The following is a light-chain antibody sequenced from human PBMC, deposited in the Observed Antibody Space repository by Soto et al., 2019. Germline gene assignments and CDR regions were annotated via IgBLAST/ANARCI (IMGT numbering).Light chain of an antibody. Sequence: DIVMTQSPAILSVSLGERATLSCLASQSISDNLAWYQQRSGQAPRLLIYGASTRATGVPARFSGSGSGTEFTLTISSLQSDDFAIHYCQQYKSWPPLTFGGGTKVE. CDR1: QSISDN. CDR2: GAS. J-gene: IGKJ4*01. V-gene: IGKV3-15*01. CDR3: QQYKSWPPLT.